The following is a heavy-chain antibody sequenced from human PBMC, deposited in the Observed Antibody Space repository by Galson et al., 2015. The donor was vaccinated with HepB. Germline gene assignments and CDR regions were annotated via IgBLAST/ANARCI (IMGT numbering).Heavy chain of an antibody. Sequence: SLRLSCAAPGFTFSTYTMSWVRQAPGRGLEWFSAIGGSGRSTDYADSVKGRFSISRDNSKNTLYLQMNSLRAEDTALYYCARAPRGLWYFDLWGRGTLVTVSS. CDR2: IGGSGRST. J-gene: IGHJ2*01. CDR3: ARAPRGLWYFDL. CDR1: GFTFSTYT. V-gene: IGHV3-23*01.